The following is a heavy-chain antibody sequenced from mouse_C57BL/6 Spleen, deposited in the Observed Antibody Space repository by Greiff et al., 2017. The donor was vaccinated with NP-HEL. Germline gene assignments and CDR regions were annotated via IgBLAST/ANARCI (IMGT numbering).Heavy chain of an antibody. CDR2: INPNNGGT. CDR3: ARRVRPYAMDY. Sequence: EVQLQQSGPELVKPGASVKISCKASGYTFTDYYMNWVKQSHGKSLEWIGDINPNNGGTSYNQKFKGKATLTVAKSSSTAYMERRSLTSEDSSFYYCARRVRPYAMDYWGQVTSVTVAS. CDR1: GYTFTDYY. D-gene: IGHD2-14*01. V-gene: IGHV1-26*01. J-gene: IGHJ4*01.